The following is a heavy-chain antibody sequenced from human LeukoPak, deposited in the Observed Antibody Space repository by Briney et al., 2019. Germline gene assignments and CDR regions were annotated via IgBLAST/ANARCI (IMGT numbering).Heavy chain of an antibody. V-gene: IGHV1-2*02. CDR1: GYTFTGYY. J-gene: IGHJ5*02. D-gene: IGHD3-10*01. CDR3: ATSPFTMVRGVIYGDWFDP. CDR2: INPNSGGT. Sequence: GASVKVSCKASGYTFTGYYMHWVRQAPGQGLEWMGWINPNSGGTNYAQKLQGRVTMTRDTSISTAYMALSRLRSYDTAVYYCATSPFTMVRGVIYGDWFDPWGQGTLVTVSS.